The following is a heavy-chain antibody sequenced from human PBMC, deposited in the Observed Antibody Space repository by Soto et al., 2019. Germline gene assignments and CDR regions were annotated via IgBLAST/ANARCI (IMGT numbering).Heavy chain of an antibody. CDR2: ISGSGDSI. Sequence: PGGSLRLSCAASGFTFSSYAMSWVRQAPGKGLEWVSVISGSGDSIYYGDSVKGRFTISRDNAKNTLYLQMNSLRAEDTAVYYCAREKEWLRQLQILAPRYYYGMDVWGQGTTVTVSS. CDR3: AREKEWLRQLQILAPRYYYGMDV. D-gene: IGHD5-12*01. CDR1: GFTFSSYA. J-gene: IGHJ6*02. V-gene: IGHV3-23*01.